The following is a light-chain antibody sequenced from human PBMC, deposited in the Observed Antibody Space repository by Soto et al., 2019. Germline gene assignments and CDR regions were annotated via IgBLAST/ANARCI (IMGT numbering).Light chain of an antibody. J-gene: IGKJ4*01. V-gene: IGKV4-1*01. CDR3: QQYYRTPHT. CDR2: WAS. Sequence: DIVMPQPPDSLAVSLGERASINFKSSQSVLYSSNNKNYLAWYQQKPGQPPKLLIYWASTRESGVPDRFSGSGSGTDFTLTISSLQAEDVAVYYCQQYYRTPHTFGGGSKVDIK. CDR1: QSVLYSSNNKNY.